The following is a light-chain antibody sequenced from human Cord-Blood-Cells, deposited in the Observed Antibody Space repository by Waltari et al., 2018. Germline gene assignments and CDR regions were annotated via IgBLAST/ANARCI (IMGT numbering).Light chain of an antibody. J-gene: IGKJ1*01. CDR3: QQYNNWWT. V-gene: IGKV3-15*01. Sequence: EIVMTQSPATLSVSTGERATFSCSASQSVSSNLAWYQQKPGQAPRLLIYGASTRATGIPARFSGSGSGTEFTLTISSLQSEDFAVYYCQQYNNWWTFGQGTKVEIK. CDR2: GAS. CDR1: QSVSSN.